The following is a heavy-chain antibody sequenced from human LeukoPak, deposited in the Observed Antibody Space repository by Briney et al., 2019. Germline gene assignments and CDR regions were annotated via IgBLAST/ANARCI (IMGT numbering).Heavy chain of an antibody. J-gene: IGHJ4*02. V-gene: IGHV3-21*01. CDR3: ARNRNDYGDYVYDS. CDR1: RFTFSTYS. CDR2: ISSSSSYI. Sequence: GGSLRLSCEASRFTFSTYSMNWARQAPGKGLEWVSSISSSSSYIYYADSVQGRFTISRDNAENSLFLQMNSLRAEDTAVYYCARNRNDYGDYVYDSWGQGTLVTVSS. D-gene: IGHD4-17*01.